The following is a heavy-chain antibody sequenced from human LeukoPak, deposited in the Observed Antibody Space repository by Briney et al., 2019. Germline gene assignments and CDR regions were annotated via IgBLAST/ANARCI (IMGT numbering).Heavy chain of an antibody. CDR2: IRYDGSNK. D-gene: IGHD3-22*01. J-gene: IGHJ4*02. Sequence: GGSLRLSCAASGFTFSSYGMHWVRQAPGKGLEWVAFIRYDGSNKYYADSVKGRFTISRDNSKNTLYLQMSSLRAEDTAVYYCAKELYYDSSGYGYWGQGTLVTVSS. CDR1: GFTFSSYG. V-gene: IGHV3-30*02. CDR3: AKELYYDSSGYGY.